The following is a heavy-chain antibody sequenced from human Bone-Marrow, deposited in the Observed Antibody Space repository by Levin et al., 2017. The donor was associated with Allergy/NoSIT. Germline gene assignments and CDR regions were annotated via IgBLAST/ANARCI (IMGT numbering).Heavy chain of an antibody. CDR2: IKQDGSET. Sequence: GGSLRLSCAASGLTFSNYRMSWVRQAPGKGLEWVANIKQDGSETYYVGSVQGRFTISRDNAKNSLYLQLNSLRAEDTAVYYCARDSPGGGNSPIYWFDPWGLGTLVTVSS. CDR1: GLTFSNYR. V-gene: IGHV3-7*03. CDR3: ARDSPGGGNSPIYWFDP. J-gene: IGHJ5*02. D-gene: IGHD4-23*01.